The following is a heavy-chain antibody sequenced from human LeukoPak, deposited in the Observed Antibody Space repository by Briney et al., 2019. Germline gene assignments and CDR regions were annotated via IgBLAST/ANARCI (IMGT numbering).Heavy chain of an antibody. D-gene: IGHD6-19*01. CDR3: AGSSYSSYGMDV. CDR1: GGSISSYY. Sequence: SETLSLTCTVSGGSISSYYWSWIRQPPGKGLEWIGYIYYSGSTNYNPSLKSRVTISVDTSKNQFSLKLSSVTAADTAVYYCAGSSYSSYGMDVWGQGTTVTVSS. J-gene: IGHJ6*02. V-gene: IGHV4-59*01. CDR2: IYYSGST.